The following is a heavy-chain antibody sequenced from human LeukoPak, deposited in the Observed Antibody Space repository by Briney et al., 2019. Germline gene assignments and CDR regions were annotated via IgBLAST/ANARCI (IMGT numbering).Heavy chain of an antibody. CDR2: VSYSGST. CDR1: GGSISGYY. J-gene: IGHJ4*02. Sequence: PSETLSLTCTVSGGSISGYYWSWIRQPPGKGLEWIGYVSYSGSTNYNPSLKSRVTMSVDTSKNQVSLKLRSVTTADTAVYYCARWNPYDSSGYYYAFDYWGQGTLVTVSS. D-gene: IGHD3-22*01. CDR3: ARWNPYDSSGYYYAFDY. V-gene: IGHV4-59*01.